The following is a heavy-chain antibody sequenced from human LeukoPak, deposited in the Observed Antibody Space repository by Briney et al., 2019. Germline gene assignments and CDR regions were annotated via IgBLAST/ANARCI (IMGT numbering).Heavy chain of an antibody. Sequence: ASVKASCKASAYTFTSYDINWVRQATGQGLEWMGWMNPNSGNTGYAQKFQGRVTMTRNTSISTAYMELSSLRSEDTAVYYCARVSGSSSSGDYWGQGTLVTVSS. CDR3: ARVSGSSSSGDY. CDR1: AYTFTSYD. V-gene: IGHV1-8*01. CDR2: MNPNSGNT. J-gene: IGHJ4*02. D-gene: IGHD6-6*01.